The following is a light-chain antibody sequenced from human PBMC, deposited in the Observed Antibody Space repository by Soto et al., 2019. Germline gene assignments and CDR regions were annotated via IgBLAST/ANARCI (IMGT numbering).Light chain of an antibody. CDR1: QSVRSH. CDR3: QQSFRTPRT. J-gene: IGKJ1*01. CDR2: GAS. V-gene: IGKV1-39*01. Sequence: DIQMTQSPSSLSASVGDRVTITCRASQSVRSHLNWFQQKPGKAPDLLIYGASTLQFGVPSRFSGSGSGTDFILTISNLQPEDFAIYYCQQSFRTPRTFGQGTKE.